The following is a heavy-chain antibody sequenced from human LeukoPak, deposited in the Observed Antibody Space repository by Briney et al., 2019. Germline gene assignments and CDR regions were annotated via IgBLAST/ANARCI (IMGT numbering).Heavy chain of an antibody. V-gene: IGHV1-69*13. CDR2: IIPIFGTA. J-gene: IGHJ5*02. CDR3: ASSSSWSNNWFDP. D-gene: IGHD6-13*01. Sequence: GASVKVSCKASGGTFISYAISWVRQAPGQGLEWMGGIIPIFGTANYAQKFQGRVTITADESTSTAYMELSSLRSEDTAVYYCASSSSWSNNWFDPWGQGTLVTVSS. CDR1: GGTFISYA.